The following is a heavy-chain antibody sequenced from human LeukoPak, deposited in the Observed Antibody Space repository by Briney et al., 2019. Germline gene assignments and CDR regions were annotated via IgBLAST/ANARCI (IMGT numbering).Heavy chain of an antibody. V-gene: IGHV4-59*08. CDR2: IYYSGST. Sequence: SETLSLTCTVSGGSISSYYWSWIRQPPGKGPEWIGYIYYSGSTNYNPSLKSRVTISVDTSKNQFSLKLSSVTAADTAVYYCARSPNDYGSSYGMDVWGQGTTVTVSS. CDR1: GGSISSYY. J-gene: IGHJ6*02. CDR3: ARSPNDYGSSYGMDV. D-gene: IGHD4-17*01.